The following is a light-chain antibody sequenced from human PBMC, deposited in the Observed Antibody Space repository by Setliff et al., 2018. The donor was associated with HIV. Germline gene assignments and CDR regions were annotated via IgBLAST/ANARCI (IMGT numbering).Light chain of an antibody. J-gene: IGLJ1*01. V-gene: IGLV1-44*01. Sequence: QKVTISCSGSSSNIGSNTVNWYQQLPGTAPKLLIYSSNVRPSWVPDRFSGSKSGTSASLAISGLQAEDEADYYCAAWDDSLTGYVFGTGTKVTVL. CDR1: SSNIGSNT. CDR3: AAWDDSLTGYV. CDR2: SSN.